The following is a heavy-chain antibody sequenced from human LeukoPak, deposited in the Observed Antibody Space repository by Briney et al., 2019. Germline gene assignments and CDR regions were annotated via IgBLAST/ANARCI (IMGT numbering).Heavy chain of an antibody. J-gene: IGHJ6*03. Sequence: GASVKVSCKASGYTFTDYYLHWVRQAPGQGLEWMGWINPNSGGTNYAQKFQGRVTMTRDMSINTAYMELSRLRSDDTAVYYCARETIRSVYYYMDVWGKGTTVTVSS. V-gene: IGHV1-2*02. CDR1: GYTFTDYY. D-gene: IGHD5-24*01. CDR3: ARETIRSVYYYMDV. CDR2: INPNSGGT.